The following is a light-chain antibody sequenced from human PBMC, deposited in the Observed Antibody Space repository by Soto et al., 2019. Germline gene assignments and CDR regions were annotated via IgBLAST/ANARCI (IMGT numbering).Light chain of an antibody. Sequence: QSVLTQPPSASGTPGQRVTISCSGSSPNIGSNIVNWYQQLPGTAPKLLIYSNSQRPSGVPDRFSGSKSGTSASLAVSGLQAADEADYFCKSYAGSNTYVFGSGTKVTVL. CDR3: KSYAGSNTYV. CDR1: SPNIGSNI. V-gene: IGLV1-44*01. J-gene: IGLJ1*01. CDR2: SNS.